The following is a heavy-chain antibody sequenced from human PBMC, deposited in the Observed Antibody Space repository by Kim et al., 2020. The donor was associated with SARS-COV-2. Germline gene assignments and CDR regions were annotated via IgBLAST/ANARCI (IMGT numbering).Heavy chain of an antibody. CDR2: IIPILGIA. Sequence: SVKVSCKASGGTFSSYAISWVRQAPGQGLEWMGRIIPILGIANYAQKFQGRVTITADKSTSTAYMELSSLRSEDTAVYYCARVSSSGWPDYWGQGTLVTVSS. V-gene: IGHV1-69*04. CDR1: GGTFSSYA. D-gene: IGHD6-19*01. CDR3: ARVSSSGWPDY. J-gene: IGHJ4*02.